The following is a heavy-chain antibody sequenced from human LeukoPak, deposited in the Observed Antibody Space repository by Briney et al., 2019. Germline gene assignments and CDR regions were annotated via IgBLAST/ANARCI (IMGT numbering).Heavy chain of an antibody. CDR2: IRYDGSNK. J-gene: IGHJ4*02. CDR1: GYTFSSYG. CDR3: AKDRTVTTTPYYFDY. D-gene: IGHD4-17*01. Sequence: GGSLRLSCAASGYTFSSYGMHWVRQAPGKGLEWVAFIRYDGSNKYYADSVKGRFTISRDNSKNTLYLQMNSLRAEDTAVYYCAKDRTVTTTPYYFDYWGQGTLVTVSS. V-gene: IGHV3-30*02.